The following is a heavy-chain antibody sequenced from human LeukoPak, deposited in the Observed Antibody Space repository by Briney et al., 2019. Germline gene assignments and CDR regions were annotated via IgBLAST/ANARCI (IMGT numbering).Heavy chain of an antibody. CDR1: GFTFSNYD. D-gene: IGHD1-26*01. J-gene: IGHJ4*02. CDR2: IGTAGDT. CDR3: ARGANTHFDY. Sequence: GGSLRLSCAASGFTFSNYDMHWVRHATGKGLEWVSAIGTAGDTYYQGSVRGRFTMSRENAKNSLYLQMNSLTAGDTAVYYCARGANTHFDYWGRGILVTVSS. V-gene: IGHV3-13*04.